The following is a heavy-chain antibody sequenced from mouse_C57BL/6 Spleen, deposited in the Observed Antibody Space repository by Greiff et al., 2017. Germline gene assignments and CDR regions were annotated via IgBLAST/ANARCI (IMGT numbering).Heavy chain of an antibody. V-gene: IGHV6-3*01. CDR2: IRLKSDNYAT. D-gene: IGHD1-1*01. CDR1: GFTFSNYW. Sequence: EVKLMESGGGLVQPGGSMKLSCVASGFTFSNYWMNWVRQSPEKGLEWVAQIRLKSDNYATHSAESVKGRFTISRDDSKSSVYLQMNNLRAEDTGIYSCTGTTTVVAYYFDYWGQGTTLTVSS. CDR3: TGTTTVVAYYFDY. J-gene: IGHJ2*01.